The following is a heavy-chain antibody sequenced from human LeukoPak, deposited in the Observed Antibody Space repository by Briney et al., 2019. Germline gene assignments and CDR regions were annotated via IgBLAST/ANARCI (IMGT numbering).Heavy chain of an antibody. J-gene: IGHJ3*02. Sequence: GESLKISCKGSGYSFTSYWIGWVRQMPGKGLEWMGIIYPGDSDTRYSPSFQGQVTISADKSISTASLQWSSLKASDTAMYYCARALDYGDYEDAFDIWGQGTMVTVSS. CDR1: GYSFTSYW. CDR2: IYPGDSDT. V-gene: IGHV5-51*01. D-gene: IGHD4-17*01. CDR3: ARALDYGDYEDAFDI.